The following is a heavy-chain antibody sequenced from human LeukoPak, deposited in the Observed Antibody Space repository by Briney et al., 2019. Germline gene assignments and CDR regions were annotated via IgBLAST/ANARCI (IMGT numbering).Heavy chain of an antibody. V-gene: IGHV3-72*01. J-gene: IGHJ4*02. Sequence: GRSQRLSCAASGFIFSDHYTDWVRQAPTKGLEWVGRTRNKAHSYTTEYAASVRGRFTISRDDPENSLYLQMSSLKTEDTAVYYCARDCGSRYVYQHWAQGPVLPVS. CDR2: TRNKAHSYTT. CDR3: ARDCGSRYVYQH. D-gene: IGHD5-18*01. CDR1: GFIFSDHY.